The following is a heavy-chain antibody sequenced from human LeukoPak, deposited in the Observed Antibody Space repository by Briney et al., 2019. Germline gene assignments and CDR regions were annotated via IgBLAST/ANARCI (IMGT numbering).Heavy chain of an antibody. CDR3: ARQGCSSTSCYRADWFDP. D-gene: IGHD2-2*02. J-gene: IGHJ5*02. V-gene: IGHV5-51*01. Sequence: GESLQISCKGSGYSFTSYWIGWVRQMPGKGLEWMGIIYPGDSDTRYSPSFQGQVTISADKSISTAYLQWSSLKASDTAMYYCARQGCSSTSCYRADWFDPWGQGTLVTVSS. CDR1: GYSFTSYW. CDR2: IYPGDSDT.